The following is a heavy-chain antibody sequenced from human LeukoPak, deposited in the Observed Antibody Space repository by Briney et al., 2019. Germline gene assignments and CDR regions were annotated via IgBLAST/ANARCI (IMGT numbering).Heavy chain of an antibody. D-gene: IGHD3-22*01. V-gene: IGHV3-30*18. Sequence: GGSLRLSCAASGFTFSNFGIHWVRQAPGKGLEWVALISYDGSNQYYADSVKGRFTISRDNSKSTLYLQMNSLRPEDTAAYYCAKGYYYDSGGYYQHFDHWGQGTLVTVSS. J-gene: IGHJ4*02. CDR2: ISYDGSNQ. CDR3: AKGYYYDSGGYYQHFDH. CDR1: GFTFSNFG.